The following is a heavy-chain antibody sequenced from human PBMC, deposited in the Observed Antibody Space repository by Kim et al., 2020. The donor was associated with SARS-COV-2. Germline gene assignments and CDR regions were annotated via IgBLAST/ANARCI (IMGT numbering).Heavy chain of an antibody. V-gene: IGHV6-1*01. CDR2: N. CDR3: ARGWVRGGFDS. J-gene: IGHJ4*02. D-gene: IGHD3-16*01. Sequence: NDYAKSVKSRITINADTSKKQLSRQLNSVTPDDTAVYYCARGWVRGGFDSWGQGALVTVSS.